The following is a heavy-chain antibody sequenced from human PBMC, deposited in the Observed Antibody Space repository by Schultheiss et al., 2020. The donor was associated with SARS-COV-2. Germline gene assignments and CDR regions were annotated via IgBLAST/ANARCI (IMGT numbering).Heavy chain of an antibody. D-gene: IGHD5-18*01. Sequence: GGSLRLSCAASGFTFSSYWMHWVRQAPGKGLVWVSRINSDGSSTSYADSVKGRFTISRDNAKNTLYLQMKSLRGEDTAVYYCARDIAAMAFYFDYWGQGTLVTVSS. CDR2: INSDGSST. J-gene: IGHJ4*02. CDR1: GFTFSSYW. V-gene: IGHV3-74*01. CDR3: ARDIAAMAFYFDY.